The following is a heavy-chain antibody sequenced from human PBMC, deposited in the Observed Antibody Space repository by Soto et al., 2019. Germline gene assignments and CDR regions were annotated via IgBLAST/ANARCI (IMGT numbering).Heavy chain of an antibody. V-gene: IGHV1-69*13. D-gene: IGHD4-17*01. CDR1: GGTFSSYR. CDR3: AKSAPMDAGDKYYYDF. J-gene: IGHJ4*02. CDR2: IIPFFGTA. Sequence: SVKVSCKASGGTFSSYRINWVRQAPGQGLEWMGGIIPFFGTARYSQKFEDRITITADESTNTVYMDLRSLTSEDTAIYYCAKSAPMDAGDKYYYDFWGQGALVTVSS.